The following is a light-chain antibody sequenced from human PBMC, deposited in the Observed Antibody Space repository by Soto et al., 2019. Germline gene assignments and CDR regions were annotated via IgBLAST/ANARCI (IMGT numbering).Light chain of an antibody. CDR2: KAS. CDR1: QSISSW. J-gene: IGKJ1*01. V-gene: IGKV1-5*03. CDR3: QHYKSYPWT. Sequence: DLQMTQSPSTLSASVGDRVTITCRASQSISSWLAWYQQKPGKSPKLLIYKASSLESGVPSRFSGSGYGTEFTLTISRLQPDDFETYYCQHYKSYPWTFGQWTKVDIK.